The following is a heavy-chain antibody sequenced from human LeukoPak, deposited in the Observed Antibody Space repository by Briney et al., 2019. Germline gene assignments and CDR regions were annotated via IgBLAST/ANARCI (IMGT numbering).Heavy chain of an antibody. Sequence: SGTLSLTCAVSGGSISSGGYSWSWIRQPPGKGLEWIGYIYHSGSTYYNPSLKSRVTISVDRSKSQFSLKLSSVTAADTAVYYCARGSSSWLYAFDVWGQGTMVTVSS. V-gene: IGHV4-30-2*01. CDR1: GGSISSGGYS. J-gene: IGHJ3*01. CDR2: IYHSGST. D-gene: IGHD6-13*01. CDR3: ARGSSSWLYAFDV.